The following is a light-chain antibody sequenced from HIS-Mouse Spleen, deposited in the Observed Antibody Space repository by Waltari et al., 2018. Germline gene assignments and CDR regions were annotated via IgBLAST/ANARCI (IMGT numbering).Light chain of an antibody. CDR2: EGS. CDR3: CSYAGSSTWV. J-gene: IGLJ3*02. Sequence: QSALTQPAYVSGSPGQSITIPCTGTSSDGGSYNLVSWYQPQPGKAPKLMIYEGSKRPSGVSNRFSGSKSGNTASLTISGLQAEDEADYYCCSYAGSSTWVFGGGTKLTVL. CDR1: SSDGGSYNL. V-gene: IGLV2-23*01.